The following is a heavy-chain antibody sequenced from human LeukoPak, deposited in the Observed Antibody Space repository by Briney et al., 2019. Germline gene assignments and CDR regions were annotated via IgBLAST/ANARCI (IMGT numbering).Heavy chain of an antibody. CDR1: GFSFRSYA. CDR3: ATAAGADFFDY. J-gene: IGHJ4*02. Sequence: GGSLRLSCAASGFSFRSYALSWVSQAPGMGLEWVSAISGSGGTTDYADSVKGRFTISRDNTKNTLYLQMNSLRAEDTAVYYCATAAGADFFDYWGQGTLVTVSS. V-gene: IGHV3-23*01. D-gene: IGHD3-3*01. CDR2: ISGSGGTT.